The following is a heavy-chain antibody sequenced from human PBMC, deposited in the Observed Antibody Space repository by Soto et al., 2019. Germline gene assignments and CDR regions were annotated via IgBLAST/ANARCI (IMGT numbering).Heavy chain of an antibody. CDR2: ISAYNGNT. CDR3: TRVTLSIAARPFDY. V-gene: IGHV1-18*01. D-gene: IGHD6-6*01. CDR1: GYTFTSYG. J-gene: IGHJ4*02. Sequence: ASVKVSCKASGYTFTSYGISWVRQAPGQGLEWMGWISAYNGNTNYAQKLQGRVTMTTDTSTSTAYMELRSLRSDDTAVYYCTRVTLSIAARPFDYWGQGTLVTVSS.